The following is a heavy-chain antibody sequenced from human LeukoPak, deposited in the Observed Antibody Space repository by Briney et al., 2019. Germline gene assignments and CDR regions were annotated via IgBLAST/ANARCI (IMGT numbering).Heavy chain of an antibody. CDR1: GFTPSSTS. V-gene: IGHV3-66*02. CDR2: IFSGGSP. CDR3: ARDHIVVVPAEHSYDYYYYYGMDV. D-gene: IGHD2-2*01. J-gene: IGHJ6*02. Sequence: RGSMRPSCAVSGFTPSSTSTSCDSHVLGEWLEWDSFIFSGGSPYFAGSVKGQFTISRDKSKNTLYLQMNSLRAEDTAVYYCARDHIVVVPAEHSYDYYYYYGMDVWGQGTTVTVSS.